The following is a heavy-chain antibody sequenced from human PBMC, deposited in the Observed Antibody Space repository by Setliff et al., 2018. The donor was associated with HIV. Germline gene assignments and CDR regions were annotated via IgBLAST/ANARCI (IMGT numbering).Heavy chain of an antibody. CDR2: VYHTGST. V-gene: IGHV4-38-2*01. Sequence: ASETLSLTCGVSGYSMSSGYYWGWIRQPPGKGLARIGNVYHTGSTYYNPSLKSRVTIPVDTSKNQFSLKLSAVTAADTAEYYCNICYYYYMDVWGKGTTVTVSS. CDR1: GYSMSSGYY. J-gene: IGHJ6*03. CDR3: NICYYYYMDV.